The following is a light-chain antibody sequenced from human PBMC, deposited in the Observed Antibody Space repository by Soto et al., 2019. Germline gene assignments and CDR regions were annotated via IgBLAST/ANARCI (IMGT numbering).Light chain of an antibody. CDR1: SGHSNYD. V-gene: IGLV4-69*01. CDR3: QTWGTDIHVV. CDR2: VYSDGSH. J-gene: IGLJ2*01. Sequence: QPVLTQSPSASAFLGASVKLTCTLTSGHSNYDIAWHQQHPEKGPRYLMKVYSDGSHKKGGGIPDRFSGSSSGAERYLTISSLQSEDEADYYCQTWGTDIHVVFGGGTKLTVL.